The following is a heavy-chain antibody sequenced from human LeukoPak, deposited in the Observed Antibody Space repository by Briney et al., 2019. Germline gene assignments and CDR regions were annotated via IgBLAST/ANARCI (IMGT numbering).Heavy chain of an antibody. J-gene: IGHJ5*02. V-gene: IGHV4-59*01. D-gene: IGHD3-10*01. Sequence: SETLSLTCTVSGGSITSYYWSWIRQPPGKGLEWIGYIYYSGSTNYNPSLKSRVTTSVDTSKNQFSLKLSAVTAADTAVYYCARGGVNYKIAGPWGQGALVTVSS. CDR1: GGSITSYY. CDR2: IYYSGST. CDR3: ARGGVNYKIAGP.